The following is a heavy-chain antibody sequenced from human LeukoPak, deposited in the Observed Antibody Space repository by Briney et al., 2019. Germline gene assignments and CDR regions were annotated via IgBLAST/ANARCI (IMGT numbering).Heavy chain of an antibody. CDR2: FDPEDGET. V-gene: IGHV1-24*01. CDR1: GYTLTELS. CDR3: ATAPPDILTGYYRFMWTAVFDY. Sequence: ASVKVSCKVSGYTLTELSMHWVRKAPGKGLEWMGGFDPEDGETIYAQKFQGRVTMTEDTSTDTAYMELSSLRSEDTAVYYCATAPPDILTGYYRFMWTAVFDYWGQGTLVTVSS. D-gene: IGHD3-9*01. J-gene: IGHJ4*02.